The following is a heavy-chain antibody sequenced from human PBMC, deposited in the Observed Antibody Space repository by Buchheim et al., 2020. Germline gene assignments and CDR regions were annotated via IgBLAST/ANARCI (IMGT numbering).Heavy chain of an antibody. J-gene: IGHJ5*02. CDR1: GGSVSSGSYY. Sequence: QVQLQESGPGLVKPSETLSLTCTVSGGSVSSGSYYWSWIRQPPGKGLEWIGYIYYSGSTNYNPSLKRRVTISVDTSKNQSSLKLSSVTAADTAVYYCARGGKICSGGTCFTNWFDPWGQGTL. CDR3: ARGGKICSGGTCFTNWFDP. V-gene: IGHV4-61*01. CDR2: IYYSGST. D-gene: IGHD2-15*01.